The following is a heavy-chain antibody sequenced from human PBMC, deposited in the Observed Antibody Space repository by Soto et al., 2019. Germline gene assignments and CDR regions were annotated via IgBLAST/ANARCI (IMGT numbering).Heavy chain of an antibody. CDR1: GDSFNDYY. V-gene: IGHV1-2*02. CDR3: ARESGGATATLDYYYFYMDV. J-gene: IGHJ6*03. CDR2: INPNGGVT. D-gene: IGHD5-12*01. Sequence: APVKVSCKTSGDSFNDYYIHWVRQAPGQGLEWMGWINPNGGVTKYAQKFQGRVTVTRDTSIRTVYMELSSLRSDDTAVYYCARESGGATATLDYYYFYMDVWGKGTTVTVSS.